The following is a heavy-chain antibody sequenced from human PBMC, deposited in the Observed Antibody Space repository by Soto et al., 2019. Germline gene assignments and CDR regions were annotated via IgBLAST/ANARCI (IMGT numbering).Heavy chain of an antibody. CDR3: AKDHPYGDYGVDGMDV. CDR1: GVTFSIYG. Sequence: GGSLKLSSAASGVTFSIYGMHWVRQAPGKGLEWVAIISYDGSNKNYADSVKGRFTISRDNSKNTLYLRMNSLRVEDTAVYYCAKDHPYGDYGVDGMDVWGQGTTVTVSS. J-gene: IGHJ6*02. D-gene: IGHD4-17*01. V-gene: IGHV3-30*18. CDR2: ISYDGSNK.